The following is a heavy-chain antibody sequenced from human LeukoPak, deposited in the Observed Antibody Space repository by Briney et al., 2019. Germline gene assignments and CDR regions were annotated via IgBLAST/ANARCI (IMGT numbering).Heavy chain of an antibody. D-gene: IGHD2-8*02. CDR2: ISDIGSI. J-gene: IGHJ4*02. Sequence: PSETLSLTCTVSGGPISSYYWSWIRQPPGKGLEWIAYISDIGSINYNPSLKSRVTISLDTSKSQFSLKLSSVTAADTAVYYCAGHHPRNTVDFWGQGTLVTVSS. V-gene: IGHV4-59*08. CDR3: AGHHPRNTVDF. CDR1: GGPISSYY.